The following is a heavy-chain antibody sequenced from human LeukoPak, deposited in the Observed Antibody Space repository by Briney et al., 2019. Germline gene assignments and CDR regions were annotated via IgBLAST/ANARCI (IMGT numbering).Heavy chain of an antibody. CDR3: AREGIVVPDGWFDP. Sequence: GVPLRLSCAPSGFPFCSHWKHWVRQAPGKGLVWVSRINSDGRSTSYADSVKGRFTISRDNAKKTLYLQLNSLRAEDTAVYYCAREGIVVPDGWFDPWGQGTLVTVSS. CDR1: GFPFCSHW. D-gene: IGHD2-21*01. J-gene: IGHJ5*02. CDR2: INSDGRST. V-gene: IGHV3-74*01.